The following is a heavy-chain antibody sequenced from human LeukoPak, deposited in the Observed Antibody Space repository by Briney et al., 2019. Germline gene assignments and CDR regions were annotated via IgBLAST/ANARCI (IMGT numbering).Heavy chain of an antibody. Sequence: GGSLRLSCVASGFTFSKYAMSWVRQAPGKGLEWVSGISGSGGSTYYADSVRGRFTISRDNSKNTLYLQMNSLRPEDTAVFYCAKDIVVVTAGSNAFDIWGQGIMVTVSS. CDR3: AKDIVVVTAGSNAFDI. D-gene: IGHD2-21*02. CDR2: ISGSGGST. J-gene: IGHJ3*02. V-gene: IGHV3-23*01. CDR1: GFTFSKYA.